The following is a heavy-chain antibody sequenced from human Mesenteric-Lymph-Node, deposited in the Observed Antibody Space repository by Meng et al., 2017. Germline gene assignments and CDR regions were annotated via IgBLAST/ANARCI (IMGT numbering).Heavy chain of an antibody. Sequence: QVQRQESGPGLGKPSQPLSLSGTVSGGSVSSGCYYWTWIRQHPGKGLEWFGHIYYSGSTFYNPSLKRRVIISIDTSKNQFSLNLRSVTAADTAVYYCARVSSGWDYFDYWGQGTLVAVSS. CDR2: IYYSGST. D-gene: IGHD6-19*01. V-gene: IGHV4-31*03. J-gene: IGHJ4*02. CDR3: ARVSSGWDYFDY. CDR1: GGSVSSGCYY.